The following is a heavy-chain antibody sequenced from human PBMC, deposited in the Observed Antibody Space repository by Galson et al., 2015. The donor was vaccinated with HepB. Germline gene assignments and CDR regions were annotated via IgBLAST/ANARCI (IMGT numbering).Heavy chain of an antibody. Sequence: SLRLSCAASGFSVKRNNMNWVRQAPGRGLEWVSIIYSDGSTEYADSVKGRFTISRDNALYLEMNSLRAEDTAVYYCARGPSSSRPPYGFYFDLWGRGTLVTVSS. CDR3: ARGPSSSRPPYGFYFDL. D-gene: IGHD6-6*01. CDR2: IYSDGST. CDR1: GFSVKRNN. J-gene: IGHJ2*01. V-gene: IGHV3-53*03.